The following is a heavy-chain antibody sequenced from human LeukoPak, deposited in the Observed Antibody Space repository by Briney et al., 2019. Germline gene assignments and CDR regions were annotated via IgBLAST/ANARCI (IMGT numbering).Heavy chain of an antibody. Sequence: PSETLSLTCTVSGGTISRYYWSWIRQPPGKGLEWIAYIDYSGSTNYNLSLKSRLTISLDASKNQFSLKLSSVTAADTAVYYCARDRRRDLLHAFDIWGQGTMVTVSS. V-gene: IGHV4-59*01. CDR1: GGTISRYY. D-gene: IGHD1-26*01. CDR3: ARDRRRDLLHAFDI. CDR2: IDYSGST. J-gene: IGHJ3*02.